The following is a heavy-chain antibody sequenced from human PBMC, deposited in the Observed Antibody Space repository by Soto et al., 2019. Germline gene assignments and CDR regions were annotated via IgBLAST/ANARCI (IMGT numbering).Heavy chain of an antibody. Sequence: QVQLQQWGAGLLKPSETLSLTCAVYGGSFSGYYWSWIRQPPGKGLEWIGESNHVGSTNYKPSLKNRVAKSVDTAKNQCSLRLTSVTAADTAVYYCARVLIAGVTTDWGQGTLVIVSS. CDR1: GGSFSGYY. J-gene: IGHJ4*02. D-gene: IGHD5-18*01. CDR3: ARVLIAGVTTD. CDR2: SNHVGST. V-gene: IGHV4-34*01.